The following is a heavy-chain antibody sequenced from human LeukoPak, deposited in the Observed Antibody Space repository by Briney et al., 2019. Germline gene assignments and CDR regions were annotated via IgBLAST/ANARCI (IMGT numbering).Heavy chain of an antibody. D-gene: IGHD3-3*01. CDR2: IIPIFGTA. CDR1: GGTFSSYA. J-gene: IGHJ4*02. Sequence: SVKVSCKXSGGTFSSYAISWVRQAPGQGLEWMGRIIPIFGTANYAQKFQGRVTITTDESTSTAYMGLSSLRSEDTAVYYCARDPEVRFPDGWGQGTLVTVSS. CDR3: ARDPEVRFPDG. V-gene: IGHV1-69*05.